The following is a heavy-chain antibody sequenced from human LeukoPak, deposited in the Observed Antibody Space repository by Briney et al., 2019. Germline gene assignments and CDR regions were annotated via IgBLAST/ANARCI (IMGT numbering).Heavy chain of an antibody. CDR1: GFTVSSNY. Sequence: GGSLRLSCAASGFTVSSNYMSWVRQAPGKGLEWVSVIYSGGSTYYADSVKGRFTISRDNSKNTLYLQMNSLRAEDTAVYYCTTDQSVAAAGIDYWGQGTLVTVSS. V-gene: IGHV3-53*01. CDR3: TTDQSVAAAGIDY. D-gene: IGHD6-13*01. CDR2: IYSGGST. J-gene: IGHJ4*02.